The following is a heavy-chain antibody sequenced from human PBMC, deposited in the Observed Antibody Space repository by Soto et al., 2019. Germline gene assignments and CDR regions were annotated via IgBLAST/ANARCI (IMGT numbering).Heavy chain of an antibody. CDR2: IDPSDSYT. CDR1: GYSFTSYW. V-gene: IGHV5-10-1*01. J-gene: IGHJ5*02. Sequence: GESLKISCKGSGYSFTSYWISWVRQMPGKGLEWMGRIDPSDSYTNYSPSFQGHVTISADKSISTAYLQWSSLKASDTAMYYCARHGGAYYYDSSGYFPRNNWFDPWGQGTLVTVSS. CDR3: ARHGGAYYYDSSGYFPRNNWFDP. D-gene: IGHD3-22*01.